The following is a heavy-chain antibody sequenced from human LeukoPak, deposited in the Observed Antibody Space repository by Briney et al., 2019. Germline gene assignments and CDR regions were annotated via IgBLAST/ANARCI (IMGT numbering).Heavy chain of an antibody. CDR3: ARDRLELITMVRGVTGGQFDY. Sequence: GGSLRLSCAASGFTFSSYGMHWVRQAPGKGLEWVAVISYDGSNKYYADSVKGRFTISRDNSKNTLYLQMNSLRAEDTAVYYCARDRLELITMVRGVTGGQFDYWGQGTLVTVSS. D-gene: IGHD3-10*01. J-gene: IGHJ4*02. CDR1: GFTFSSYG. CDR2: ISYDGSNK. V-gene: IGHV3-30*03.